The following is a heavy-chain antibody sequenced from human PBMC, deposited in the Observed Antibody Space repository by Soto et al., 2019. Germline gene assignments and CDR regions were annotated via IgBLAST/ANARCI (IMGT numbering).Heavy chain of an antibody. CDR2: IYYSGTT. Sequence: SETLSLTCTVSGGSISSGGYSWIWIRQHPGKGLEWLGYIYYSGTTYYNPSLKSRVTISVDTSKNQFSLNLSSVTAADTAVYYCAREGDCTNGVCYDYWGQGTLVTVS. CDR1: GGSISSGGYS. V-gene: IGHV4-31*03. D-gene: IGHD2-8*01. J-gene: IGHJ4*02. CDR3: AREGDCTNGVCYDY.